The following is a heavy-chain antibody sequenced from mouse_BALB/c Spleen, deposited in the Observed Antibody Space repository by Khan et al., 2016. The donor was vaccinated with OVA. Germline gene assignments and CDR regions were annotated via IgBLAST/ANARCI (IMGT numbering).Heavy chain of an antibody. D-gene: IGHD2-2*01. J-gene: IGHJ2*01. CDR2: LYYSGTT. Sequence: EVQLQESGPGLVKPSQTVSLTCTVTGISITTGNYRWSWIRHFPGNKLEWIGYLYYSGTTTYNPSLTSRTTITRDTSKKRFFLEMNSLTTEDTATYYCARDRGGFDSYYFDYWGQGTALTVSS. V-gene: IGHV3-5*02. CDR3: ARDRGGFDSYYFDY. CDR1: GISITTGNYR.